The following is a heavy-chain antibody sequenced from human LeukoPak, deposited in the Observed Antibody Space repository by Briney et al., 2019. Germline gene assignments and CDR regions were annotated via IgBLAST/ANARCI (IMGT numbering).Heavy chain of an antibody. CDR1: GGSISSYY. J-gene: IGHJ5*02. Sequence: SFTLSLTCLVSGGSISSYYWSLIRLPPPKALEWCGVNYYSGSTNYNSSLKGRVTKSVDTSKNQFPLKLSSVTAADTAVYYCAKSITIFGAVIIRWFDPWGQGTIVTVSS. V-gene: IGHV4-59*07. CDR3: AKSITIFGAVIIRWFDP. CDR2: NYYSGST. D-gene: IGHD3-3*01.